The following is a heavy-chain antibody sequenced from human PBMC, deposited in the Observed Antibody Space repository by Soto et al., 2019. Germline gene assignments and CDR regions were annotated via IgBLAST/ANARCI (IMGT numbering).Heavy chain of an antibody. CDR3: ARTVGEALTYFDY. J-gene: IGHJ4*02. Sequence: SETLSLTCTVSGGSISSYYWSWIRQPPGKGLEWIGYIHYSGSTNYNPSLKSRVTISVDTSKNQFSLKLSSVTAADTAVYYCARTVGEALTYFDYWGQGTLVTVSS. V-gene: IGHV4-59*01. CDR1: GGSISSYY. CDR2: IHYSGST. D-gene: IGHD7-27*01.